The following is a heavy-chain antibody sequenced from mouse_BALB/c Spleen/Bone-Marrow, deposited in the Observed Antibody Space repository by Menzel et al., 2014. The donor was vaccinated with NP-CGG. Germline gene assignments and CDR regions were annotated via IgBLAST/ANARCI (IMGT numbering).Heavy chain of an antibody. J-gene: IGHJ2*01. CDR2: INPSNGRT. Sequence: VKLQESGAELVKPGASVKLSCKASGYTLTNYWMHWVKQRPGQGLEWIGEINPSNGRTNYNEKFKSKATLTVDKSSSTAYMQLSSLTSEDSAVYYCARGFDYWGQGTTLTVSS. V-gene: IGHV1S81*02. CDR3: ARGFDY. CDR1: GYTLTNYW.